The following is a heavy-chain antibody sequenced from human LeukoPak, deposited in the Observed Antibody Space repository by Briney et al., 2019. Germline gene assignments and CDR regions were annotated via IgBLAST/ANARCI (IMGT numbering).Heavy chain of an antibody. CDR2: IKQDGSEK. J-gene: IGHJ3*02. Sequence: GGSLRLSCAASGFTFSSYWMSWVRQAPGKGLEWVANIKQDGSEKYYVDSVKGRFTISRDNAKNSLYLQMNSLRAEDTAVYYCARLLGLLWFRESYDAFDIWGQGTMVTVSS. CDR1: GFTFSSYW. D-gene: IGHD3-10*01. V-gene: IGHV3-7*01. CDR3: ARLLGLLWFRESYDAFDI.